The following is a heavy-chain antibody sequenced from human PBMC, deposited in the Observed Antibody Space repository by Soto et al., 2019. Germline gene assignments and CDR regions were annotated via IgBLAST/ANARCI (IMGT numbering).Heavy chain of an antibody. V-gene: IGHV1-8*02. CDR1: GYTFTSYG. Sequence: GASVKVSCKASGYTFTSYGINWVRQATGQGLEWMGWMNPNSGNTGYAQKFQGRVTMTRNTSISTAYMELSSLRSEDTAVYYCARGLMRYYYDSSGYYHSFDPWGQGTLVTVSS. CDR2: MNPNSGNT. CDR3: ARGLMRYYYDSSGYYHSFDP. D-gene: IGHD3-22*01. J-gene: IGHJ5*02.